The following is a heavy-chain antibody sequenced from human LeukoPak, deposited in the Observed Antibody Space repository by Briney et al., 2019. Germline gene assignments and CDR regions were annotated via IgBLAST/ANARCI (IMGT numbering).Heavy chain of an antibody. CDR1: GYTFTSYD. Sequence: APVKVSCKASGYTFTSYDINWVRQATGQGLEWMGWMNPNSGNAGYPQKFQGRVTMTRNTSISTAYMELSSLRSEDTAVYYCARGHYDILTGYSFDYWGQGTLVTVSS. V-gene: IGHV1-8*01. D-gene: IGHD3-9*01. CDR2: MNPNSGNA. J-gene: IGHJ4*02. CDR3: ARGHYDILTGYSFDY.